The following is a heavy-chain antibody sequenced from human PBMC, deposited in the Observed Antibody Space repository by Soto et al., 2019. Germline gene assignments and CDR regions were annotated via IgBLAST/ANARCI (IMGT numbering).Heavy chain of an antibody. V-gene: IGHV3-23*01. Sequence: EVQLLESGGGLVQPGESLRLSCAASGFTFSSYAMTWVRQAPGKGLEWVSSISGIGDYTYFADSVKGRFTISRDNSKDTLYLQMRSLRLEDTAIYYCAKDSRSHPQGWFDPWGQGTLVTVSS. CDR1: GFTFSSYA. CDR3: AKDSRSHPQGWFDP. D-gene: IGHD2-15*01. CDR2: ISGIGDYT. J-gene: IGHJ5*02.